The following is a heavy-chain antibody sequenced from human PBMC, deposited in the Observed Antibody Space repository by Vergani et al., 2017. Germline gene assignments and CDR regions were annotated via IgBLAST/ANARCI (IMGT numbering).Heavy chain of an antibody. CDR3: AKGVIAAREGLDD. D-gene: IGHD6-6*01. J-gene: IGHJ4*02. CDR2: ICGSGGST. V-gene: IGHV3-23*01. CDR1: GFTFSSYA. Sequence: EVQLLESGGGLVQPGGSLRLSCAASGFTFSSYAMSWVRQAPGKGLEWVSAICGSGGSTYYADSVKGRFTISRDNSRTTLYLQMNSRRAEDTAVYYCAKGVIAAREGLDDWGQGTLVTVSS.